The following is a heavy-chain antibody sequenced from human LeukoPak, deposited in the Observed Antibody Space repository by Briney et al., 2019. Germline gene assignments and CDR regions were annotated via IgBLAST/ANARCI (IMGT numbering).Heavy chain of an antibody. CDR2: ISWHSGSI. J-gene: IGHJ6*02. CDR3: AKDYSGSYSRMDV. D-gene: IGHD1-26*01. Sequence: GGSLRLSCTASGFTFDDYGMHWVRQAVGNGLEWVSGISWHSGSIGYADSVKGRFTISRDNAKNSLYLQMNSLRVEDTALYYCAKDYSGSYSRMDVWGQGTTVTVSS. V-gene: IGHV3-9*01. CDR1: GFTFDDYG.